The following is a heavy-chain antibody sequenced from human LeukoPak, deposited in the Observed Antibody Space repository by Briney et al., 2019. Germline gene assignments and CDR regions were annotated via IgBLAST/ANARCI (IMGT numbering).Heavy chain of an antibody. J-gene: IGHJ6*02. CDR3: ATGYSGYDPGWQGYYYYGMDV. CDR2: INHSGST. V-gene: IGHV4-34*01. CDR1: GGSFSGYY. D-gene: IGHD5-12*01. Sequence: SETLSLTCAVYGGSFSGYYWSWIRQPPGKGLEWIGEINHSGSTNYNPSLKSRVTISVDTSKNQFSLKLSSVTAADTAVYYCATGYSGYDPGWQGYYYYGMDVWGQGTTVTVSS.